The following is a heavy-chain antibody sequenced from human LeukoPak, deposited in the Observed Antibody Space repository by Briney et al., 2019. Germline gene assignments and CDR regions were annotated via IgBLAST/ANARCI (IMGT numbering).Heavy chain of an antibody. V-gene: IGHV4-34*01. D-gene: IGHD3-10*01. J-gene: IGHJ4*02. CDR1: GGSFSGYY. CDR3: AALYYYGSGSLRY. Sequence: KSSETLSLTCAVYGGSFSGYYWSWIRQPPGKGLEWIGEINHSGSTNYNPSLKSRVTISVDTSKNQFSLKLSSVTAADTAVYYCAALYYYGSGSLRYWGQGTLVTVSS. CDR2: INHSGST.